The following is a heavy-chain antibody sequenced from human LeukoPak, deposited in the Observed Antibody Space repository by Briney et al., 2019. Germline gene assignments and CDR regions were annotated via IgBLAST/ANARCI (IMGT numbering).Heavy chain of an antibody. CDR1: GFTFSSYG. CDR2: ISGSGDST. Sequence: GGSLRVSCAASGFTFSSYGMSWVRQAPGKGLEWVSAISGSGDSTYYADSVKGRFTISRDNSKNTLYLQMNSLRAEDTAVYYCAKVGYYNDSSGYYLDYFDYWGQGTLVTVSS. CDR3: AKVGYYNDSSGYYLDYFDY. V-gene: IGHV3-23*01. J-gene: IGHJ4*02. D-gene: IGHD3-22*01.